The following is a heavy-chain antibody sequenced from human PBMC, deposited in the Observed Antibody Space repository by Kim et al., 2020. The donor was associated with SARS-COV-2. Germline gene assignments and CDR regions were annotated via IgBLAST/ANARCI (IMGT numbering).Heavy chain of an antibody. V-gene: IGHV3-48*03. CDR1: GFTFSSYE. CDR2: ISSSGSTI. CDR3: ARAGPTMFGVVIKNYYYYGMDV. J-gene: IGHJ6*02. Sequence: GGSLRLSCAASGFTFSSYEMNWVRQAPGKGLEWVSYISSSGSTIYYADSVKGRFTISRDNAKNSLYLQMNSLRAEDTAVYYCARAGPTMFGVVIKNYYYYGMDVWGQGTTVTVSS. D-gene: IGHD3-3*01.